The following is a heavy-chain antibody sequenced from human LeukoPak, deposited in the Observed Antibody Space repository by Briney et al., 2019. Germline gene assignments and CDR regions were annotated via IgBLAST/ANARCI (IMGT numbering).Heavy chain of an antibody. D-gene: IGHD1-26*01. CDR2: IYSGGST. J-gene: IGHJ4*02. CDR3: ARDVWGATNY. CDR1: GFTVSSNY. V-gene: IGHV3-66*02. Sequence: GGSLRLSCAASGFTVSSNYMSWVRQAPGKGLEWVSVIYSGGSTYYADSVKGRFTISGDNSKNTLYLQMNSLRAEDTAVYYCARDVWGATNYWGQGTLVTVSS.